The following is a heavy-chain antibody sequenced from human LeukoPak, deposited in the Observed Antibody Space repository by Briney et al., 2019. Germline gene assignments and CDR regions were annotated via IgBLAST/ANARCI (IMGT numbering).Heavy chain of an antibody. CDR1: GFTFSSYG. V-gene: IGHV3-30*18. CDR2: ISYDGSNK. CDR3: AKEGRGYSYGNPGDY. D-gene: IGHD5-18*01. J-gene: IGHJ4*02. Sequence: PGRSLRLSCAASGFTFSSYGMHWVRQAPGKGLEWVAVISYDGSNKYYADSVKGRFTISRDNSKNTLYLQMNSLRAEDTAVYYCAKEGRGYSYGNPGDYWGQGTLVTVSS.